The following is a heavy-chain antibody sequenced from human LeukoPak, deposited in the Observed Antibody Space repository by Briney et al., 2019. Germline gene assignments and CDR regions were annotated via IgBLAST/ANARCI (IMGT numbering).Heavy chain of an antibody. J-gene: IGHJ4*02. Sequence: PGGSLRLSCAASGFTFSSYSMNWVRQAPGKGLEWVSYISSSTIFYADSVKGRFTISRDNAKNSLCLQMNSLRDEDTAVYYCARDGETGAWFDYWGQGTLVTVSS. CDR1: GFTFSSYS. D-gene: IGHD4/OR15-4a*01. CDR2: ISSSTI. V-gene: IGHV3-48*02. CDR3: ARDGETGAWFDY.